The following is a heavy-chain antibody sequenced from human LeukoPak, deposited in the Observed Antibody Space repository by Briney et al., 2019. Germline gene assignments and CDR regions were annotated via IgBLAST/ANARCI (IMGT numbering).Heavy chain of an antibody. J-gene: IGHJ4*02. CDR3: ARVGGEGYFDY. D-gene: IGHD3-16*01. Sequence: ASVEVSCKASGYTFTSYYMHWVRQAPGQGLEWMGIINPSGGSTSYAQKFQGRVTMTRDTSTSTVYMELSSLRSEDTAVYYCARVGGEGYFDYWGQGTLVTVSS. CDR1: GYTFTSYY. CDR2: INPSGGST. V-gene: IGHV1-46*01.